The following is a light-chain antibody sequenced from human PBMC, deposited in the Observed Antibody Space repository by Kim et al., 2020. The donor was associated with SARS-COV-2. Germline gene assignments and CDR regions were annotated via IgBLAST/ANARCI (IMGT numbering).Light chain of an antibody. CDR1: QSVSSN. CDR3: QQYNNWPPDT. V-gene: IGKV3-15*01. Sequence: EIVMTQSPATLSVSPGERATLSCRASQSVSSNLAWYQQKPGQAPRLLIYGASTRATGIPARFSGSGSGTEFTLTISSLQSVDFGVYYCQQYNNWPPDTFGQGTRLEIK. J-gene: IGKJ5*01. CDR2: GAS.